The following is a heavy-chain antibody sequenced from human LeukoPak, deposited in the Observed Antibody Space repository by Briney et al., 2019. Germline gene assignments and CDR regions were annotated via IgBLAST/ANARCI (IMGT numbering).Heavy chain of an antibody. V-gene: IGHV4-34*01. D-gene: IGHD1-26*01. CDR2: INHSGST. J-gene: IGHJ5*02. Sequence: SETLSLTCAVYGGSFSGYYWSWIRQPPGKGLEWIGEINHSGSTNYNPSLKSRVTISVDTSKNQFSLKLSSVTAADTAVYYCARHLRTVGTSMAWFDPWGQGTLVTVSS. CDR3: ARHLRTVGTSMAWFDP. CDR1: GGSFSGYY.